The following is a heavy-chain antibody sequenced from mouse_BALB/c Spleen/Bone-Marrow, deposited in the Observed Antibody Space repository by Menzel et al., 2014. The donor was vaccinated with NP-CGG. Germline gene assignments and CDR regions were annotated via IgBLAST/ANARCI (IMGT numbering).Heavy chain of an antibody. Sequence: EVQVVESGGDLVKPGGSLKLSCAASGFTFSSYGMSWVRQTPDKRLEWVATISSGGSYTYYPDSVKGRFTISRDNAKNTLYLQMSSLKSEDTAMYYCARQDLGNWDDWGQGTTLTVSS. CDR1: GFTFSSYG. V-gene: IGHV5-6*01. D-gene: IGHD4-1*01. CDR3: ARQDLGNWDD. CDR2: ISSGGSYT. J-gene: IGHJ2*01.